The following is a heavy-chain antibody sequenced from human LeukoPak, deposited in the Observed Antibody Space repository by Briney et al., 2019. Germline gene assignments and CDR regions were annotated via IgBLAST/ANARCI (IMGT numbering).Heavy chain of an antibody. Sequence: GGSLRLSCAASGFTFSSYAMHWVRQAPGKGLEWVAVISYDGSNKYYADSVKGRFTISRDNSKNTLYLQMNSLGAEDTAVYYCARGHRDGYNWRGDYWGQGTLVTVSS. CDR3: ARGHRDGYNWRGDY. CDR1: GFTFSSYA. J-gene: IGHJ4*02. V-gene: IGHV3-30-3*01. CDR2: ISYDGSNK. D-gene: IGHD5-24*01.